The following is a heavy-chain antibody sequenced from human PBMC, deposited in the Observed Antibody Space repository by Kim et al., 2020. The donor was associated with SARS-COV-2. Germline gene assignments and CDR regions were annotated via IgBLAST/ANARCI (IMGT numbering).Heavy chain of an antibody. V-gene: IGHV1-3*01. J-gene: IGHJ6*02. D-gene: IGHD3-9*01. CDR1: GYTFTTYG. CDR2: INAGNGNT. Sequence: ASVKVSCKASGYTFTTYGMHWVRQAPGQRLEWMGWINAGNGNTKYSQNIQGRVTITSDTSASTAYMELSSLTSEDTAVYYCARDPTSETYYDILTGYYEPGLRGMDVWGQGTTVTVS. CDR3: ARDPTSETYYDILTGYYEPGLRGMDV.